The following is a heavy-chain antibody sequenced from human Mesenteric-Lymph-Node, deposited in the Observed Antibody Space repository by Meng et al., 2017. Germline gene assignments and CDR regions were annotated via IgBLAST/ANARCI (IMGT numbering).Heavy chain of an antibody. Sequence: QVQMVQSGAEVKKPGASVKVSCNASGYTFTDHYMHWVRQAPGQGLEWMGRIDPKRGGTKYAQKFQGRVTMTRDTSISTAYMELSRLRSDDTAVYYCARDVLNNWFDPWGQGTLVTVSS. CDR3: ARDVLNNWFDP. V-gene: IGHV1-2*02. D-gene: IGHD3-16*01. CDR2: IDPKRGGT. J-gene: IGHJ5*02. CDR1: GYTFTDHY.